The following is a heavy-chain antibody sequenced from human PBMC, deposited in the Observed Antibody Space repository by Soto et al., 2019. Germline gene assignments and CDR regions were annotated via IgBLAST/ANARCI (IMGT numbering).Heavy chain of an antibody. Sequence: ASVKVSCKASGYTFTGYYMHWVRQAPGQGPEWMGWINPNSGGTDYAQKFQGWVTMTRDTSISTAYMELSRLRSDDAAVYYCARGYCSSTSCPHLSYYYYGMDVWGQGTTVTVSS. CDR3: ARGYCSSTSCPHLSYYYYGMDV. V-gene: IGHV1-2*04. CDR1: GYTFTGYY. J-gene: IGHJ6*02. CDR2: INPNSGGT. D-gene: IGHD2-2*01.